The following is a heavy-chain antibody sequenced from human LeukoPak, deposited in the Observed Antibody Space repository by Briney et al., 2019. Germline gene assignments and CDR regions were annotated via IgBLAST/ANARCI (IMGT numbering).Heavy chain of an antibody. V-gene: IGHV1-46*01. D-gene: IGHD1-26*01. CDR1: GYTFTSYY. CDR2: INPTGGST. J-gene: IGHJ5*02. Sequence: ASVKVSCKASGYTFTSYYMHWVRQAPGQGLEWMGLINPTGGSTGYAQKFQGRVTMTRDMSTSTDYMELSSLRSEDAAIYYCARDNSVGDNAWWFDPWGQGTLVTVSS. CDR3: ARDNSVGDNAWWFDP.